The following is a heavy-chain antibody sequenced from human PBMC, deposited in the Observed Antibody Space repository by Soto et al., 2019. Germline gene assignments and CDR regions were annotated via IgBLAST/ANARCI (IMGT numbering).Heavy chain of an antibody. J-gene: IGHJ3*02. Sequence: EVQLVESGGGLVQPGGSLRLSCAASGFTFSSYAMHWVRQAPGKGLEYVSAISSNGGSTYYANSVKGRFTISRDNSTSTLYLQMGSLRAEDMAVYYCARDGLRQYAFDIWGQGTMVTVSS. CDR3: ARDGLRQYAFDI. V-gene: IGHV3-64*01. CDR2: ISSNGGST. CDR1: GFTFSSYA. D-gene: IGHD4-17*01.